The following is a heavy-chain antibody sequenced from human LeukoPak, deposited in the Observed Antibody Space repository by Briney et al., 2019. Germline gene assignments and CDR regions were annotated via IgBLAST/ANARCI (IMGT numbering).Heavy chain of an antibody. V-gene: IGHV3-66*01. Sequence: GGSLSLSCAASGFTFSSNNMSWVRRPQGKGLGGASVIYSGGSTYYADSVKGRFTISRDNSKNTLYLQMNSLRAEDTAVYYCASPGGYGDYPVDAFDIWGQGTMVTVSS. J-gene: IGHJ3*02. CDR2: IYSGGST. D-gene: IGHD4-17*01. CDR3: ASPGGYGDYPVDAFDI. CDR1: GFTFSSNN.